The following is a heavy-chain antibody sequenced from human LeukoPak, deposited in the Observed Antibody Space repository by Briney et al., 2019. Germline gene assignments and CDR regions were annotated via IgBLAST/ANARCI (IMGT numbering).Heavy chain of an antibody. CDR3: ARLKLGYSSGWASDAFDI. J-gene: IGHJ3*02. CDR1: GGTFSSYA. V-gene: IGHV1-69*04. D-gene: IGHD6-19*01. Sequence: ASVKVSCKASGGTFSSYAISWVRQAPGQGLEWMGRIIPILGIANYAQKFQGRVTITADKSTSTAYMELSSLRSEDTAVYYCARLKLGYSSGWASDAFDIWGQGTMVTVSS. CDR2: IIPILGIA.